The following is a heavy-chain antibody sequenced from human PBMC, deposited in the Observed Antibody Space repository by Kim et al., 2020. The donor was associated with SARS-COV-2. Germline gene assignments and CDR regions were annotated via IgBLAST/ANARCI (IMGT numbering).Heavy chain of an antibody. CDR3: ASLIAAAARDYYYGMDV. J-gene: IGHJ6*02. V-gene: IGHV4-34*01. Sequence: SETLSLTCAVYGGSCSGYYWSWIRQPPGKGLEWIGEINHSGSTNYNPSLKSRVTISVDTSKNQFSLKLSSVTAADTAVYYCASLIAAAARDYYYGMDVWGQGTTVTVSS. CDR1: GGSCSGYY. D-gene: IGHD6-13*01. CDR2: INHSGST.